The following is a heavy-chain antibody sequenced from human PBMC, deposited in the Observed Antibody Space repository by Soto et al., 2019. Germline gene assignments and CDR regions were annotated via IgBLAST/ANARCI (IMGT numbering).Heavy chain of an antibody. CDR2: ISFEGNNK. Sequence: HVQLVESGGGVVQTGRSLRLSCAASGFTFSSYGMHWVRQAPVKGLLWVAVISFEGNNKYYATSVRGGFNISRGNSKNPLFIQLTSLRAEDTAVYDGAKAPNSSGWVRSQLDAWGQGTMVTVAS. CDR3: AKAPNSSGWVRSQLDA. D-gene: IGHD6-19*01. J-gene: IGHJ4*02. V-gene: IGHV3-30*18. CDR1: GFTFSSYG.